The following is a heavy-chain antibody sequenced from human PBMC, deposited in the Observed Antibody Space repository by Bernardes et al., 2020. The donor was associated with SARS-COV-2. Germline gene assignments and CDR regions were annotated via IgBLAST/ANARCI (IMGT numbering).Heavy chain of an antibody. V-gene: IGHV4-31*03. CDR3: ARYYGDYFNWFDP. CDR2: IYSSGST. J-gene: IGHJ5*02. D-gene: IGHD4-17*01. Sequence: TLSLTCTVSGGSITSVNYYWTWIRQHPGKGLEWIGYIYSSGSTYYNPSLMSRVTMSVDTSKNQFSLNLSSVTAADTAIYYCARYYGDYFNWFDPWGQGTLVTVSS. CDR1: GGSITSVNYY.